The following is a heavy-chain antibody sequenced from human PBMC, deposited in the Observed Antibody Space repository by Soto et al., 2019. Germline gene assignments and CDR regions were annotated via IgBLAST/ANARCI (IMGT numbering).Heavy chain of an antibody. CDR1: GFTFSTYG. D-gene: IGHD4-17*01. J-gene: IGHJ4*02. CDR2: VSYTGDTT. Sequence: EVQLVESGGALVKPGGSLTLSCSASGFTFSTYGMSWVRQAPGKGLEWVSSVSYTGDTTYYADSVKGRFTISRDNSKNTVYLQMNSLRTEDTATYYCASTDYGGDGQDYWGQGTLVTVSS. CDR3: ASTDYGGDGQDY. V-gene: IGHV3-23*04.